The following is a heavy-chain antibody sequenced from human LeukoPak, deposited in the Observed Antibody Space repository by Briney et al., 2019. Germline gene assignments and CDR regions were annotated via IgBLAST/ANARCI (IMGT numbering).Heavy chain of an antibody. CDR1: GFTFSSYG. V-gene: IGHV3-30*03. J-gene: IGHJ2*01. CDR3: ARVNPLSSWYHDLIHWYFDL. CDR2: ISYDGSNK. D-gene: IGHD6-13*01. Sequence: GGSLRLSCAASGFTFSSYGMHWVRQAPGKGLEWVAVISYDGSNKYYADSVKGRFTISRDNSKNTLYLQMNSLRAEDTAVYYCARVNPLSSWYHDLIHWYFDLWGRGTLVTVSS.